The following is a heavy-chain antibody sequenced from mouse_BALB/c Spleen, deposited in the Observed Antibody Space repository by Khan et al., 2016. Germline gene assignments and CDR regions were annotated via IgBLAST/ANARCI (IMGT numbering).Heavy chain of an antibody. V-gene: IGHV2-9*02. Sequence: QVQLKESGPGLVAPSQSLSITCTVSGFSLTSSGVHWVRQPPGKGLDWLGVIWAGGSTDYNSALMSRLSITNDNSQNQVFLKMNSLQTDDTALYYGARDEEDYEVWFASWGQGTLVTVSA. D-gene: IGHD2-4*01. CDR1: GFSLTSSG. CDR2: IWAGGST. J-gene: IGHJ3*01. CDR3: ARDEEDYEVWFAS.